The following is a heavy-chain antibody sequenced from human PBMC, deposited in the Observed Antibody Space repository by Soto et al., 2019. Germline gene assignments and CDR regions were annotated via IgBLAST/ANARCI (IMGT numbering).Heavy chain of an antibody. D-gene: IGHD5-12*01. CDR3: ARNKGVATIDY. J-gene: IGHJ4*02. V-gene: IGHV4-30-2*01. Sequence: SETLSLTCAVSGGSISSGGYSWSWIRQPPGRGLEWIGYIYHSGSTYYNPSLKSRVPISVDRSKNQFSLKLSSVTAADTAVYYCARNKGVATIDYWGQGTLVTVSS. CDR2: IYHSGST. CDR1: GGSISSGGYS.